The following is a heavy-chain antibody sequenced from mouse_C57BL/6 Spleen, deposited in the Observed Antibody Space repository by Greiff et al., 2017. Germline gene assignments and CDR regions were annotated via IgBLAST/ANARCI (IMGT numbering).Heavy chain of an antibody. Sequence: QVQLQQSGPELVKPGASVKISCKASGYAFSSSWMNWVKQRPGKGLEWIGRIYPGDGDTNYNGKFKGKATLTADKSSSTAYMQLSSLTSEDSAVYFCAIDYEAGPYWYFDVWGTGTTVTVSS. D-gene: IGHD2-4*01. CDR2: IYPGDGDT. V-gene: IGHV1-82*01. J-gene: IGHJ1*03. CDR3: AIDYEAGPYWYFDV. CDR1: GYAFSSSW.